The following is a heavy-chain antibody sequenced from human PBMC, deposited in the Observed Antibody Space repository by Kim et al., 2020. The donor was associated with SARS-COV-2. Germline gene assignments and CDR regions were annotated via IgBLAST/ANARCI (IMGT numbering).Heavy chain of an antibody. Sequence: TYYADSVKGRFTISRDNSKNTLYLQMNSLRAEDTAVYYCANLITVEAFDIWGQGTMVTVSS. CDR2: T. J-gene: IGHJ3*02. V-gene: IGHV3-23*01. CDR3: ANLITVEAFDI. D-gene: IGHD4-4*01.